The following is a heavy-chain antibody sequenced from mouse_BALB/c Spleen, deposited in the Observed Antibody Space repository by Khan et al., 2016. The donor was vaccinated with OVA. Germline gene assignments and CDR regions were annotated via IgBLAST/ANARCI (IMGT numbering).Heavy chain of an antibody. CDR1: GYTFTDYA. V-gene: IGHV1S137*01. D-gene: IGHD2-3*01. Sequence: QVRLQQSGPELVRPGVSVKISCKGSGYTFTDYAMYWVKQSHAKSLEWIGLISTYSGNTNHNQKFKGKATMTVDKSSSTAYMELARLTSEDSAICYCARPAYDGYYDYWGQGTTLTVSS. J-gene: IGHJ2*01. CDR2: ISTYSGNT. CDR3: ARPAYDGYYDY.